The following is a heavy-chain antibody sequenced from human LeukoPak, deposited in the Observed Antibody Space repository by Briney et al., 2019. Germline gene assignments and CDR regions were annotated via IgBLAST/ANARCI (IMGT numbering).Heavy chain of an antibody. Sequence: SVKVSCKASGGTFSSYAISWVRQAPGQGLEWMGGIIPIFSTANCAQKFQGRVTITADESTSTAYMELSSLRSEDTAVYYCARLLGDYSYYYGMDVWGQGTTVTVSS. CDR2: IIPIFSTA. J-gene: IGHJ6*02. CDR1: GGTFSSYA. D-gene: IGHD4-17*01. V-gene: IGHV1-69*13. CDR3: ARLLGDYSYYYGMDV.